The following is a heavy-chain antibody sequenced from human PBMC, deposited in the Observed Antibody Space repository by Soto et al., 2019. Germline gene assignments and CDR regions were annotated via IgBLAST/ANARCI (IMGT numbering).Heavy chain of an antibody. CDR3: AREGAIVPRFFDP. D-gene: IGHD1-26*01. CDR1: GFSLSTNGVG. V-gene: IGHV2-5*01. CDR2: ISWKDGK. J-gene: IGHJ5*02. Sequence: QITLKESGPTLVKPTETLTLMCTFSGFSLSTNGVGVGWIRQPPGKALEWLALISWKDGKRYSPSLQRRLTIPKYTSKNQGVLTMTNLDPVDTATYYCAREGAIVPRFFDPWGQGSLVTVSS.